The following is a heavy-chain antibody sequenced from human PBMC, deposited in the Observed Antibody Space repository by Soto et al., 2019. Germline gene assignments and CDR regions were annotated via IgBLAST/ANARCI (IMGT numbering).Heavy chain of an antibody. CDR3: AKEGITMIVVVITEGVYFDY. V-gene: IGHV3-23*01. CDR1: GFTFSSYA. CDR2: ISGSGGST. J-gene: IGHJ4*02. Sequence: EVQLLESGGGLVQPGGSLRLSCAASGFTFSSYAMSWVRQAPGKGLEWVSAISGSGGSTYYADSVKGRFTISRDNSKNTLYLQMNSLRAEDTAVYYCAKEGITMIVVVITEGVYFDYWGQGTLVTVSS. D-gene: IGHD3-22*01.